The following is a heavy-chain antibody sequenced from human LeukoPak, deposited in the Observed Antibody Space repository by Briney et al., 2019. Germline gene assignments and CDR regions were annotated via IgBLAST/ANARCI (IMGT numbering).Heavy chain of an antibody. Sequence: GGSLRLSCAASGFTFSSYGMHWVRQAPGKGLEWVAVIWYDGSNKYYADSVKGRFTISRDNSKNTLYLQMNSLRAEDTAVYYCAKEGRCTNGVCFDYWDQGTLVTVSS. CDR1: GFTFSSYG. CDR3: AKEGRCTNGVCFDY. V-gene: IGHV3-33*06. CDR2: IWYDGSNK. D-gene: IGHD2-8*01. J-gene: IGHJ4*02.